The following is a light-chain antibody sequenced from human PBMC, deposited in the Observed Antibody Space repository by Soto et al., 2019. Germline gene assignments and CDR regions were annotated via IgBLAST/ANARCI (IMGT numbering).Light chain of an antibody. CDR1: SSNIGAGYD. J-gene: IGLJ2*01. CDR2: GNS. CDR3: QSYDSSLSGVV. Sequence: QSVLTQPPSVSGAPGQRVTISCTGSSSNIGAGYDVHWYQQLPETAPKLLIYGNSNRPSGVPDRFSGSKSGTSASLAITGLQAEDEADYYCQSYDSSLSGVVFGGGTKLIVL. V-gene: IGLV1-40*01.